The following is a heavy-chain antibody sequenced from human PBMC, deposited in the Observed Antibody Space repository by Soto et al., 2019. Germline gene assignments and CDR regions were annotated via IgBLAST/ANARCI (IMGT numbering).Heavy chain of an antibody. CDR1: GFTVSSNY. D-gene: IGHD5-18*01. CDR2: IYSGGST. J-gene: IGHJ3*02. V-gene: IGHV3-53*01. CDR3: ARDNSGYSSRAFDI. Sequence: EVQLVESGGGLIQPGGSLRLSCAASGFTVSSNYMSWVRQAPGKGLEWVSVIYSGGSTYYADSVKGRFTISRDNSKNTLYLQMNSLRVEDTAVYYCARDNSGYSSRAFDIWGQGTMVTVSS.